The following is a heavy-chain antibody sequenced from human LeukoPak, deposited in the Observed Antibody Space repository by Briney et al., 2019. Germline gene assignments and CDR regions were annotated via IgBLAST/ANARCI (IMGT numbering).Heavy chain of an antibody. V-gene: IGHV3-53*01. CDR1: GFAVSSNY. Sequence: GSLRLSCAASGFAVSSNYMSWVRQAPGKGLEWVSVIYSGGSTYYADSVKGRFTISRDNAKNSLYLQMNSLRAEDTAVYYCARDCGGSCYSAPYWGQGTLVTVSS. J-gene: IGHJ4*02. CDR3: ARDCGGSCYSAPY. CDR2: IYSGGST. D-gene: IGHD2-15*01.